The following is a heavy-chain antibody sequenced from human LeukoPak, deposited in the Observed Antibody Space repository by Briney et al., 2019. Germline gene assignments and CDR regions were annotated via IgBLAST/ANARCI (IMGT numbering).Heavy chain of an antibody. D-gene: IGHD1-26*01. J-gene: IGHJ4*02. CDR3: ARATVGATDY. CDR2: VSSTSTTI. CDR1: GFIFSSYS. V-gene: IGHV3-48*04. Sequence: GGSLRLSCAASGFIFSSYSMNWVRQAPGKGLEWISYVSSTSTTIYYADSVKGRFTVSKDNAKNSLYLQMNSLGVEDTAVYYCARATVGATDYWGQGTLVTVSS.